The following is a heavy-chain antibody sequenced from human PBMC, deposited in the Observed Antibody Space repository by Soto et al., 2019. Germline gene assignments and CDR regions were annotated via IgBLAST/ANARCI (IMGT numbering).Heavy chain of an antibody. Sequence: GGSLRLSCAASGFTSMSYTMNWVRQAPGTGLEWVASISSSSSYIEYADSLKGRFTISRDNAKNSVHLQMNSLRAEDTAVYYCARDKGELRYYHSGMDVWGQGTTVTVSS. D-gene: IGHD1-26*01. CDR1: GFTSMSYT. CDR2: ISSSSSYI. V-gene: IGHV3-21*01. CDR3: ARDKGELRYYHSGMDV. J-gene: IGHJ6*02.